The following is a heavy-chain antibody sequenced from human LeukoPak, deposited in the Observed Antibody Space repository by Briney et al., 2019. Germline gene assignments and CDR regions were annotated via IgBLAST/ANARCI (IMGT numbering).Heavy chain of an antibody. J-gene: IGHJ4*02. CDR2: ISYDGSNK. CDR3: ARDLRRIAAYYFDY. Sequence: GRSLRLSCAASGFTFSSYGMHWVRQAPGKGLEWVAVISYDGSNKYYADSVKGRFTISRDNSKNTLYLQTNSLRAEDTAVYYCARDLRRIAAYYFDYWGQGTLVTVSS. D-gene: IGHD6-25*01. V-gene: IGHV3-30*03. CDR1: GFTFSSYG.